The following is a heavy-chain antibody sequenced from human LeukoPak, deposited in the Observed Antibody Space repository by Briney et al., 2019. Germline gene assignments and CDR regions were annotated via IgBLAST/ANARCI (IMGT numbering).Heavy chain of an antibody. CDR2: IWSDGSNR. CDR1: GFIFSHYG. J-gene: IGHJ4*01. Sequence: GGSLRLSCVASGFIFSHYGMHWVRQAPGKGLEWVAVIWSDGSNRFYAGSAKGRFTISRDNSQNAVFLQMNSLRAEDTAMYYCARERITINGDHFDNWGQGTLVSVSS. V-gene: IGHV3-33*02. CDR3: ARERITINGDHFDN. D-gene: IGHD3-10*01.